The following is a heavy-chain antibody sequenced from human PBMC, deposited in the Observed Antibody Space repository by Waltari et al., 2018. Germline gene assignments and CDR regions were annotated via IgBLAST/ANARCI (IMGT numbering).Heavy chain of an antibody. Sequence: QVQLQESGPGLVRPSQTLSLTCAVSGGSINSGGYYWTWLRQHPGKGLEWIGYIYYNGNTYYIPSLGSRVSLSLDTSINHFSLQLSSVTAADTAVYYCATFVSGSFTFPDYWGQGTLVTVSS. J-gene: IGHJ4*02. CDR3: ATFVSGSFTFPDY. D-gene: IGHD3-16*01. CDR2: IYYNGNT. V-gene: IGHV4-31*11. CDR1: GGSINSGGYY.